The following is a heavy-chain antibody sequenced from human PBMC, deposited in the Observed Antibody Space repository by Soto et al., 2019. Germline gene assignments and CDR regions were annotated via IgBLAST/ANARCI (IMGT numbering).Heavy chain of an antibody. CDR3: ARGLKRTTVLPQRY. CDR1: GYTFTSYD. D-gene: IGHD4-4*01. Sequence: ASVKVSCKASGYTFTSYDINWVRQATGQGLEWMGWMNPNSGNTGYAQKFQGRVTMTRNTSISTAYMELSSLRSEDTAVYYCARGLKRTTVLPQRYWGQGTLVTVSS. CDR2: MNPNSGNT. V-gene: IGHV1-8*01. J-gene: IGHJ4*02.